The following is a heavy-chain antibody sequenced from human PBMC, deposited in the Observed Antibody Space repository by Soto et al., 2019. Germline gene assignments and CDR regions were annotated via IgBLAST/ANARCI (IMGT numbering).Heavy chain of an antibody. V-gene: IGHV3-23*01. CDR2: ISGSGGST. J-gene: IGHJ4*02. CDR1: GFTFSSYA. D-gene: IGHD1-26*01. CDR3: AKIQWGLKRTRSYYFDY. Sequence: EVQLLESGGGLVQPGGSLRLSCAASGFTFSSYAMSWVRQAPGKGLEWVSAISGSGGSTYYADSVKGRFTISRDNSKNTLYLQMNSLRAEDTAVYYCAKIQWGLKRTRSYYFDYWGQGTLVTVSS.